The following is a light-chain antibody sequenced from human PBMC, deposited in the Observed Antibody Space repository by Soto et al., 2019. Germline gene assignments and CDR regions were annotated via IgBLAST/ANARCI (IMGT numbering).Light chain of an antibody. CDR1: QSVSSY. J-gene: IGKJ4*01. CDR2: DAS. V-gene: IGKV3-11*01. Sequence: TQSQATLSFSSGERATLSCRASQSVSSYLAWYQQKPGQAPRLLIYDASNRATGIPARFSGSGSGTDFTLTISSLEPEDFAVYYCQQRSNWLTFGGGTKVDIK. CDR3: QQRSNWLT.